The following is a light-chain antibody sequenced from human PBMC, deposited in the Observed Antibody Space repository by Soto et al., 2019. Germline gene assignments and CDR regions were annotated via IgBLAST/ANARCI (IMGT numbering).Light chain of an antibody. CDR1: QTVRNNY. Sequence: EFVLTQSPGTLSLSPGERATLSCRASQTVRNNYLAWYQQKPGQAPRLLIYGASSRATGIPDRFSGSGSGTDFTLTISRLEPEDFAVYYCQQYGSSPRTFGQGTKVEIK. CDR3: QQYGSSPRT. CDR2: GAS. V-gene: IGKV3-20*01. J-gene: IGKJ1*01.